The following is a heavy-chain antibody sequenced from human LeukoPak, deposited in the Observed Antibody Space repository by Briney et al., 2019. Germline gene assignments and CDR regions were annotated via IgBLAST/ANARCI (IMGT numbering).Heavy chain of an antibody. D-gene: IGHD7-27*01. CDR1: GASISGFY. V-gene: IGHV4-59*01. CDR2: IYSSGTT. J-gene: IGHJ2*01. CDR3: AKVVNWGLRYFDL. Sequence: PLETLSLTCTVSGASISGFYWNWLRQPPGMGLEWIGYIYSSGTTNYSPSLQSRVTISIDTSKNQFSLKLTSVTAADTAVYYCAKVVNWGLRYFDLWGRGTLITVSS.